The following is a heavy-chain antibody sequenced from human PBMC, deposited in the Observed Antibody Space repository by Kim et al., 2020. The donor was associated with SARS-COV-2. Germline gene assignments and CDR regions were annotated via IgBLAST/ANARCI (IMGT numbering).Heavy chain of an antibody. V-gene: IGHV4-59*01. CDR3: ARRGGSYSLWYFDL. CDR2: IYYSGST. J-gene: IGHJ2*01. D-gene: IGHD1-26*01. CDR1: GGSISSYY. Sequence: SETLSLTCTVSGGSISSYYWSWIRQPPGKGLEWIGYIYYSGSTNYNPSLKSRVTISVDTSKNQFSLKLSSMTAADTAVYYCARRGGSYSLWYFDLLGRGTVVAVSS.